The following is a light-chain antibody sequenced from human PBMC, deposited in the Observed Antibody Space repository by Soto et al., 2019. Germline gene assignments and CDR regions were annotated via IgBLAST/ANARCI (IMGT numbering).Light chain of an antibody. CDR3: QQYYSWPLT. CDR2: GVF. J-gene: IGKJ4*01. Sequence: ETVMTQSPATLSVSPGERATLSCRASQSVTSNLAWYQQEVGQAPRLLIYGVFTRATGVPARFSGSGSGTEFTLTISSLQSEDFAVYYCQQYYSWPLTFGGGTKVEIK. V-gene: IGKV3-15*01. CDR1: QSVTSN.